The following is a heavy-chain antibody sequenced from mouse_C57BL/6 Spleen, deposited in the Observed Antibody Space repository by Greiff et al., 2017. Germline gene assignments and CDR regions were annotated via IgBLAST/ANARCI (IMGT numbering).Heavy chain of an antibody. CDR3: ASYTPYDYEGYYYAMDY. D-gene: IGHD2-4*01. CDR1: GYAFSSSW. CDR2: IYPGDGDH. V-gene: IGHV1-82*01. J-gene: IGHJ4*01. Sequence: QVHVKQSGPELVKPGASVKISCKASGYAFSSSWMNWVKQRPGKGLEWIGRIYPGDGDHNYNGKFKGKATLTADKSYSTAYIQRSSLTYDDSAVYFCASYTPYDYEGYYYAMDYWGQGTSVSVAS.